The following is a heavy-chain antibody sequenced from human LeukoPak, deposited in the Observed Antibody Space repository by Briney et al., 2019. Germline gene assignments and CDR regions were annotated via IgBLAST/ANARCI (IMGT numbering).Heavy chain of an antibody. Sequence: PSETLSLTCTVSGGSISNYYWSWIRQPAGKGLEWIGRIYTSGSIDHYPSLKSRVTTSVDSSKNQFSLRLTSVTAADTAVYYCAREHKDYDSSGYYYGYWGRGTLVTVSS. CDR1: GGSISNYY. J-gene: IGHJ4*02. D-gene: IGHD3-22*01. CDR3: AREHKDYDSSGYYYGY. V-gene: IGHV4-4*07. CDR2: IYTSGSI.